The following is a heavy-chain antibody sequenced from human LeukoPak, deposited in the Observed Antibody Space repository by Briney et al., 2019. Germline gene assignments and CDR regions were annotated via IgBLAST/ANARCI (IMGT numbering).Heavy chain of an antibody. J-gene: IGHJ4*02. Sequence: GGSLRLSCSASGFTFSGYYMNWVRQAPGKGLEWVSSISSSSTYIYYADSVKGRFTISRDNAKKSLYLQMNSLRAEDTAVYYCARDPRSCSGDGCYSWGQGTLVTVSS. CDR2: ISSSSTYI. V-gene: IGHV3-21*01. CDR1: GFTFSGYY. CDR3: ARDPRSCSGDGCYS. D-gene: IGHD2-15*01.